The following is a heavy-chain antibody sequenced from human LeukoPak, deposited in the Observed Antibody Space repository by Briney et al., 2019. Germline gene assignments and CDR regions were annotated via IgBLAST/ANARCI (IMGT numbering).Heavy chain of an antibody. CDR3: AKPSGNYCPFGY. Sequence: GGSLRLSCAASGFTFTSYGMSWVRQAPGKGLEWVSSISGTGGSPYYADSVKGRFTISRDNSENTVYLQMNSLRAADTAVYFCAKPSGNYCPFGYWGQGTLVTVSS. D-gene: IGHD4-23*01. CDR2: ISGTGGSP. J-gene: IGHJ4*02. V-gene: IGHV3-23*01. CDR1: GFTFTSYG.